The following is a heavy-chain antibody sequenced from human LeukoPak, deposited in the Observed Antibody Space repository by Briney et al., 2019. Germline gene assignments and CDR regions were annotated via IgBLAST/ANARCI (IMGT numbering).Heavy chain of an antibody. Sequence: SETLSLTCTVSGGSIGSGGYYWSWIRQPPGGGLEWIGDIYYIRNTNYNPSLKSRVTMSLDPSKNQFSLKLNSVTAADTAVYYCARTQSQSGSYRYYFAYWGQGTLVTVSS. D-gene: IGHD1-26*01. CDR3: ARTQSQSGSYRYYFAY. CDR1: GGSIGSGGYY. J-gene: IGHJ4*02. V-gene: IGHV4-61*08. CDR2: IYYIRNT.